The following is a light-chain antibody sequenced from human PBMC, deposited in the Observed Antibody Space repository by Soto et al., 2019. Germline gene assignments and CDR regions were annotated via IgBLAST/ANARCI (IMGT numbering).Light chain of an antibody. CDR3: MQAIQFPLFT. Sequence: DLVLTQTPLSLSVTPGQPASISCKSSQSLLHSDAKTYLYWYLQKPGQPPHLLIYEVSNRFSGVTDRLSSGGSGTDFTLKMSRVEAEDVGVYYCMQAIQFPLFTFGPGTKVDIK. V-gene: IGKV2D-29*01. J-gene: IGKJ3*01. CDR2: EVS. CDR1: QSLLHSDAKTY.